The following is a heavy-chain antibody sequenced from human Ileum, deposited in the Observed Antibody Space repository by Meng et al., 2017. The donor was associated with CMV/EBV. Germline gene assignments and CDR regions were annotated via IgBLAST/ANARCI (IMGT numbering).Heavy chain of an antibody. CDR2: INNDGSST. J-gene: IGHJ4*02. CDR1: GFTFSGSA. Sequence: GGSLRLSCAASGFTFSGSAMHWVRQAPGKGLVWVSRINNDGSSTNYADSVKGRFTISRDNAKNTLYLQMNSLRAEDTAVYYCARDPFRTETLWGQGTLVTVSS. CDR3: ARDPFRTETL. V-gene: IGHV3-74*01.